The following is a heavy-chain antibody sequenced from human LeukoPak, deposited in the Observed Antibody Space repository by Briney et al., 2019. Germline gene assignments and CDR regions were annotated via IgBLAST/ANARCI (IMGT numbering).Heavy chain of an antibody. Sequence: SETLSLTCTVSGGSVSSGSYYWSWIRQPPGKGREWIGYIYYSGSTNYNPSLKSRVTISVDTSKNQFSPKLSSVTAADTAVCYCARVTRFAFDIWGQGTMVTVSS. CDR3: ARVTRFAFDI. J-gene: IGHJ3*02. CDR2: IYYSGST. D-gene: IGHD3-3*01. V-gene: IGHV4-61*01. CDR1: GGSVSSGSYY.